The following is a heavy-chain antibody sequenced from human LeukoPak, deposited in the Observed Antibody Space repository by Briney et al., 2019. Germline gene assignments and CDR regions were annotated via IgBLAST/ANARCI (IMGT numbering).Heavy chain of an antibody. CDR1: GFDFRSYA. CDR2: IGSDGDR. V-gene: IGHV3-23*01. Sequence: GGSLRLSCTASGFDFRSYAMAWVRQAQGKGLEGVAAIGSDGDRVHEDSVKGRFTISRDNSKSTLYLQMDNLRAEDTAVYFCAKSAGVATIYFDSWGQGALVTVSS. CDR3: AKSAGVATIYFDS. J-gene: IGHJ4*02. D-gene: IGHD5-12*01.